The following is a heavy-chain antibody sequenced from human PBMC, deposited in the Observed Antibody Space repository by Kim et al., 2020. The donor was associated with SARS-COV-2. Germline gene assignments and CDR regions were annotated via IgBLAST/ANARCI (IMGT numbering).Heavy chain of an antibody. V-gene: IGHV5-51*01. D-gene: IGHD1-7*01. CDR1: GYSFANYW. Sequence: GESLKISCKGSGYSFANYWIAWVRQVPGNTLEWMGIIYPGDSDTRYSPSFQGQVTISVDKSINTAYLQWSSLKASDTAMYYCARRKGTTRSPNWFDPWGQ. J-gene: IGHJ5*02. CDR2: IYPGDSDT. CDR3: ARRKGTTRSPNWFDP.